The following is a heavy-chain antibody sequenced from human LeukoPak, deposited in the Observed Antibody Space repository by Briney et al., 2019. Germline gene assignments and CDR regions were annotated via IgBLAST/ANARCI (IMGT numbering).Heavy chain of an antibody. D-gene: IGHD1-1*01. V-gene: IGHV3-23*01. CDR2: IGNAGSR. CDR3: AKSLGTSGTMTLRVYDY. CDR1: GFSFSNYA. J-gene: IGHJ4*02. Sequence: GGSLRLSCAASGFSFSNYAMSWVRQAPGKGLEWVSAIGNAGSRYYEDSVKDRFTVSRDNSKNTVHLQMNSLRAEDTALYYCAKSLGTSGTMTLRVYDYWGQGTLVTVSS.